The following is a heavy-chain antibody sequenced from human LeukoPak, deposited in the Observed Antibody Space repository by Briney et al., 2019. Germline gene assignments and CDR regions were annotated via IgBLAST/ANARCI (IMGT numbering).Heavy chain of an antibody. CDR3: ARQMTTVTKIDY. Sequence: SETLSLTCTVSGGSISSSYYYWGWIRQPPGKGLEWIGSFSYSGNTYYNPSLKSRVTVSVDTSKNQFSLRLSSVTASDTAVYYCARQMTTVTKIDYWGQGTLVTVSS. V-gene: IGHV4-39*01. CDR2: FSYSGNT. J-gene: IGHJ4*02. D-gene: IGHD4-17*01. CDR1: GGSISSSYYY.